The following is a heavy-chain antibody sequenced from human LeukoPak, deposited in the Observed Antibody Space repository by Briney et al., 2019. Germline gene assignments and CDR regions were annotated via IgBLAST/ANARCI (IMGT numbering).Heavy chain of an antibody. J-gene: IGHJ4*02. CDR1: GFTFSSYA. CDR3: ARVQDSRRGYSYGYFDY. CDR2: IYSGGST. Sequence: GGSLRLSCAASGFTFSSYAMSWVRQAPGKGLEWVSVIYSGGSTYYADSVKGRFTISRDNSKNTLYLQMNSLRAEDTAVYYCARVQDSRRGYSYGYFDYWGQGTLVTVSS. V-gene: IGHV3-53*01. D-gene: IGHD5-18*01.